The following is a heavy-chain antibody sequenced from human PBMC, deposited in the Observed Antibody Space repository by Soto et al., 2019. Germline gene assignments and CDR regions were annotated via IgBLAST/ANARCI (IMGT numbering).Heavy chain of an antibody. CDR1: GGSISSYY. CDR2: IYYSGST. CDR3: ARRYGTTFDY. V-gene: IGHV4-59*01. Sequence: SETLSLACTVSGGSISSYYWSWIRQPPGKGLEWIGYIYYSGSTNYNPSLKSRVTISVDTSKNQFSLKLSSVTAADTAVYYCARRYGTTFDYWGQGTLVTVSS. D-gene: IGHD1-7*01. J-gene: IGHJ4*02.